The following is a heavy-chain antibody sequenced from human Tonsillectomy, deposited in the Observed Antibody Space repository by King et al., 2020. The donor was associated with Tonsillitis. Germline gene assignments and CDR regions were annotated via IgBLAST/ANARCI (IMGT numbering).Heavy chain of an antibody. Sequence: QLQESGPGLVKPSETLSLTCTVSGGSISSSSYYWGWIRQPPGKGLEWIGSIYYSGSTYYNPSLKSRVTISVDTSKNQFSLKLSSVTAADTAVYYCARWGDWNYEHSYYYYDGMDVWGQGTTVTVSS. CDR1: GGSISSSSYY. V-gene: IGHV4-39*07. D-gene: IGHD1-7*01. CDR3: ARWGDWNYEHSYYYYDGMDV. J-gene: IGHJ6*02. CDR2: IYYSGST.